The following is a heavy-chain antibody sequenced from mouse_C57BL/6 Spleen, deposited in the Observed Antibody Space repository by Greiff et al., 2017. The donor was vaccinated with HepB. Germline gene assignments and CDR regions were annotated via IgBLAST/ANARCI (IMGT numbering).Heavy chain of an antibody. CDR3: TAYYRGYFDV. CDR1: GFTFSNYW. D-gene: IGHD2-14*01. V-gene: IGHV6-3*01. CDR2: IRLKSDNYAT. Sequence: EVKLEESGGGLVQPGGSMKLSCVASGFTFSNYWMNWVRQSPEKGLEWVAQIRLKSDNYATHYAESVKGRFTISRDDSKSSVYLQMNNLRAEDTGIYYCTAYYRGYFDVWGTGTTVTVSS. J-gene: IGHJ1*03.